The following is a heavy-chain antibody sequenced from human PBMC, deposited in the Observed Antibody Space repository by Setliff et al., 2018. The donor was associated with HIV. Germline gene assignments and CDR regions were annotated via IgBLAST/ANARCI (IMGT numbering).Heavy chain of an antibody. Sequence: SVKVSCKSSGGTFSNYAFSWVRQAPAQGLEWMGGVITIFDKTTYAQKFQGRVTITTDEATNTLFMELSSLRSDDTAVYYCARVRPHQHYFELYSFYYMELWGKGTTVTVSS. CDR3: ARVRPHQHYFELYSFYYMEL. D-gene: IGHD3-10*01. CDR1: GGTFSNYA. V-gene: IGHV1-69*05. CDR2: VITIFDKT. J-gene: IGHJ6*03.